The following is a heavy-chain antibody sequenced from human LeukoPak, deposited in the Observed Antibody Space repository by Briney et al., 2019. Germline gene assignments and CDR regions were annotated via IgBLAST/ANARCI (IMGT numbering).Heavy chain of an antibody. CDR2: IYYSGST. CDR3: ARDLPDYYDSSGYYRRSNAFEI. V-gene: IGHV4-61*01. CDR1: GASISGSSHYY. Sequence: SETLSLTCTVSGASISGSSHYYWSWIRQPPGKGLEWIGYIYYSGSTDYNPSLKSRATISVDTSRNQFSLKLSSVTAADTAVYYCARDLPDYYDSSGYYRRSNAFEIWGQGTMVTVSS. J-gene: IGHJ3*02. D-gene: IGHD3-22*01.